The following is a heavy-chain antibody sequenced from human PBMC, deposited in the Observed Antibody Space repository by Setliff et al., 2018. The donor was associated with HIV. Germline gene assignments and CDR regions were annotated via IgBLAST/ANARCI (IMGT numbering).Heavy chain of an antibody. V-gene: IGHV1-18*01. D-gene: IGHD3-22*01. J-gene: IGHJ5*01. Sequence: ASVKVSCKASGYSFTTSGVSWVRQAPGQGLEWMGWINIRSGNTNYAQNFQGRVTMTTDTSTSTAYMGLRSLRSDDTAVYYCARKIYYYESRDKGWFDSWGQGTLVTVSS. CDR1: GYSFTTSG. CDR3: ARKIYYYESRDKGWFDS. CDR2: INIRSGNT.